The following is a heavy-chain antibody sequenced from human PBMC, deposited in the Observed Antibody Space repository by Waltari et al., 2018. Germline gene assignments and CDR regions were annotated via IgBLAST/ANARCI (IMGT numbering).Heavy chain of an antibody. J-gene: IGHJ5*02. CDR2: INSDGSDT. V-gene: IGHV3-74*03. D-gene: IGHD3-3*01. Sequence: DVPLVESGGGLVHPGDSLRLSCAASGFTFNTLWMHWVREVPGKGPVWVSRINSDGSDTAYADSVNVRFIISRDNAKNTVSLQMNRLRAEDTGIYYCVRNMDDSPGGPWGQGTLVTVSS. CDR1: GFTFNTLW. CDR3: VRNMDDSPGGP.